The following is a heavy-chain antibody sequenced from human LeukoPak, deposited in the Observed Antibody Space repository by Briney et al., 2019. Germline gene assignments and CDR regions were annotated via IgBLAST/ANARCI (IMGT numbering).Heavy chain of an antibody. V-gene: IGHV4-4*07. CDR3: ARCSEPYYFDY. D-gene: IGHD1-14*01. J-gene: IGHJ4*02. CDR1: EDSISSYY. Sequence: SETLSLTCTVSEDSISSYYYNWIRQPAGKGLEWIGRIYISGSANYNPSLKSRVTMSVDTSKNQFSLKLSSVTAADTAVYYCARCSEPYYFDYWGQGTLVTVSS. CDR2: IYISGSA.